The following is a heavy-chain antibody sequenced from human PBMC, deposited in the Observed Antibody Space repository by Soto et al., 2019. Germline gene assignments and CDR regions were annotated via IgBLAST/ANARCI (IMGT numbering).Heavy chain of an antibody. Sequence: GESLKISCKGSGYSFTSYWIGWVRPMPGKGLEWMGIIYPGDSDTSYSPSFQGHVTSSPDKATRTAYLQWSSLKASDTAMYYGARQNCSGGNGLGDDFDIWGQGTMVTVSS. V-gene: IGHV5-51*01. CDR2: IYPGDSDT. D-gene: IGHD2-15*01. CDR3: ARQNCSGGNGLGDDFDI. CDR1: GYSFTSYW. J-gene: IGHJ3*02.